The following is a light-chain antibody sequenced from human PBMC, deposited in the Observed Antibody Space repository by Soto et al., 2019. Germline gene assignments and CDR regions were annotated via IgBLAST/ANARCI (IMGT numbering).Light chain of an antibody. J-gene: IGKJ1*01. CDR2: RAS. V-gene: IGKV3-15*01. CDR3: HQYSNWPPWT. CDR1: QSVSSN. Sequence: EIVLTQSPGTLSLSPGERATLSFRASQSVSSNLAWYQQKPGQAPRLLIYRASTRATGVPARFSASGSGTEFTLTISSLQSEDSAVYYCHQYSNWPPWTFGPGTKVDIK.